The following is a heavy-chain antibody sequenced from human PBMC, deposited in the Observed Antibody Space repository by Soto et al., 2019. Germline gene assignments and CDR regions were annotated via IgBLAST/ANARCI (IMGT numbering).Heavy chain of an antibody. CDR1: GGSISSYY. J-gene: IGHJ6*03. CDR2: IYYSGST. D-gene: IGHD2-8*01. Sequence: SETLSLTCTVSGGSISSYYWSWIRQPPGKGLEWIGYIYYSGSTNYNPSLKSRVTISVDTSKNQFSLKLSSVTAADTAVYHCAILNDYYSYMDVWGKGTTVTVSS. CDR3: AILNDYYSYMDV. V-gene: IGHV4-59*01.